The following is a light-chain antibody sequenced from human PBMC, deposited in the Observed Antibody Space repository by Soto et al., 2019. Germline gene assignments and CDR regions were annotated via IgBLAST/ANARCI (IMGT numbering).Light chain of an antibody. Sequence: EIVFTQSPATLSFSPGERATLSCRASQSVSSYLAWYQQKPGQAPRLLIYDASNRATGIPARFSGSGSGTDFTLTISSLEPEDFAVYYCQQRSNWLTWTLGQGTKVDIK. CDR1: QSVSSY. CDR2: DAS. CDR3: QQRSNWLTWT. V-gene: IGKV3-11*01. J-gene: IGKJ1*01.